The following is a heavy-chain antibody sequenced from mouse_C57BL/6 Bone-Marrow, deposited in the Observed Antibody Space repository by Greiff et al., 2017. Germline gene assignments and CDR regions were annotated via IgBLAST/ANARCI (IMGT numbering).Heavy chain of an antibody. Sequence: VQLKESGEGLVKPGGSLKLSCAASGFTFSSYAMSWVRQTPEKRLEWVAYISSGGGYIYYADTVKGRFTISRDNARNTLYLQMSSLTSEDTAMYSCTRKRGYGSSPYYFDYWGQGTTLTVSS. D-gene: IGHD1-1*01. CDR2: ISSGGGYI. CDR1: GFTFSSYA. V-gene: IGHV5-9-1*02. CDR3: TRKRGYGSSPYYFDY. J-gene: IGHJ2*01.